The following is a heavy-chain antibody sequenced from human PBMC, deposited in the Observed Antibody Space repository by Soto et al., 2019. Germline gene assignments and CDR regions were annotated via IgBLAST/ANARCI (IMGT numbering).Heavy chain of an antibody. V-gene: IGHV5-10-1*01. CDR2: IDPSDSYT. CDR1: GYSFTSYW. Sequence: GESLKISCKGSGYSFTSYWISWVRQMPGKGLEWMGRIDPSDSYTNYSPSFQGHVTISADKSISTAYLQWSSLKASDTAMYYCARTPLYYDILTGYFLDYWGQGTLVTVSS. CDR3: ARTPLYYDILTGYFLDY. D-gene: IGHD3-9*01. J-gene: IGHJ4*02.